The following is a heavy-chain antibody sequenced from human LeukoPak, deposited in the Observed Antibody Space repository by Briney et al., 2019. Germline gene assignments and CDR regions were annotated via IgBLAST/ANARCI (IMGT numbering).Heavy chain of an antibody. J-gene: IGHJ4*02. D-gene: IGHD5-12*01. Sequence: ASVKVSCKASGYTFSGYYLHWVRQAPGQGLEWMGWINPNSGGTYYSQKFQGRATLTRDTSISTAYMELTRLTSDDTAVYFCARKSTGYDFDYWGQGALVTVSS. V-gene: IGHV1-2*02. CDR1: GYTFSGYY. CDR3: ARKSTGYDFDY. CDR2: INPNSGGT.